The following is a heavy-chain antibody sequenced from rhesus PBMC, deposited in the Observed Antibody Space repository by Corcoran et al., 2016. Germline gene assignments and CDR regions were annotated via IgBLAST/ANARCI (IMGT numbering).Heavy chain of an antibody. CDR3: ARDYSGWPFDY. CDR2: NTYSGST. D-gene: IGHD6-31*01. Sequence: QVQLQESGPGLVKPSETLSLTCAVSGYSISSGYYWSWIRQPPGKGLEWIGYNTYSGSTNYNPSLKSRVTISRDTAKNQFSLKLSSVTAADTAVYYCARDYSGWPFDYWGQGVLVTVSS. V-gene: IGHV4-122*02. CDR1: GYSISSGYY. J-gene: IGHJ4*01.